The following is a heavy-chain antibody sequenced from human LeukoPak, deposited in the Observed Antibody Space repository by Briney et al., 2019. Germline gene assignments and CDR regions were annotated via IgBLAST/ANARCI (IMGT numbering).Heavy chain of an antibody. CDR2: IKEDGSDK. CDR3: TKYGDDDTPGLN. D-gene: IGHD4-17*01. V-gene: IGHV3-7*02. Sequence: PGGSLRLSCAASGFSFSSYWMTWVRQDPGKGLEWVANIKEDGSDKYYVDSVKGRFTISRDNAKNSLYLQMNSLRAEDTVVYYCTKYGDDDTPGLNWGQGTLVTVSS. CDR1: GFSFSSYW. J-gene: IGHJ4*02.